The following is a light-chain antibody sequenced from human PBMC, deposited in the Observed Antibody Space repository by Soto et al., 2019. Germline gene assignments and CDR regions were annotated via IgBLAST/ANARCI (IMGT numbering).Light chain of an antibody. Sequence: DIQMTQSPSTLSASVGDRVTITCRASQSISSWLAWYQQKPGKAPKLLIYKASSLESGVPSRFSGSGSGTEFTLTIRSLQPDDFATYYCKQYNSYPITFGQGTRLEI. CDR2: KAS. CDR1: QSISSW. CDR3: KQYNSYPIT. J-gene: IGKJ5*01. V-gene: IGKV1-5*03.